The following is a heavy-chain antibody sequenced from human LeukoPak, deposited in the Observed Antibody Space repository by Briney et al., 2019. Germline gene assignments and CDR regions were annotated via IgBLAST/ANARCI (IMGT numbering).Heavy chain of an antibody. CDR2: ISGSGGST. J-gene: IGHJ4*02. V-gene: IGHV3-23*01. D-gene: IGHD3-22*01. CDR1: GFTFSSYA. Sequence: GGSLRLSCAASGFTFSSYAMSWVRQAPGKGLEWVSAISGSGGSTYYADSVKGRFTISRDNSKDTLYLQMNSLRAEDTAVYYCANDLLVSGYYYDSYWGQGTLVTVSS. CDR3: ANDLLVSGYYYDSY.